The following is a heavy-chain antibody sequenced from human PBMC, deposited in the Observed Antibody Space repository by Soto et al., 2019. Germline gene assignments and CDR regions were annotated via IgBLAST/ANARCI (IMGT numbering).Heavy chain of an antibody. D-gene: IGHD3-3*01. Sequence: ASVKVSCRASGYTFTSYYMHWLRQAPGQGLEWMGIINPTGGSSTSYAQKFQGRVTMTRDTSTSTVYMELSSLRSEDTAIYYCDRPAYIKGWWFFYHWGQGTQVTFSP. CDR3: DRPAYIKGWWFFYH. J-gene: IGHJ4*02. CDR2: INPTGGSST. V-gene: IGHV1-46*03. CDR1: GYTFTSYY.